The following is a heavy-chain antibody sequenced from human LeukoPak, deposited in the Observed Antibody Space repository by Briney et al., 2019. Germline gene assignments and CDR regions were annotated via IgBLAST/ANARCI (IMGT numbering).Heavy chain of an antibody. J-gene: IGHJ2*01. CDR1: GFSLSTSGVG. CDR3: ARDWGNWFFDL. Sequence: ESGPTLVKPTQTLTLTCTFSGFSLSTSGVGVGWIRQPPGKALEWLARIDWDDDKYYSTSLKTRLTISKDTSRNQVVLTMTNMDPVDTATYYCARDWGNWFFDLWGRGTLVTVSS. CDR2: IDWDDDK. D-gene: IGHD7-27*01. V-gene: IGHV2-70*11.